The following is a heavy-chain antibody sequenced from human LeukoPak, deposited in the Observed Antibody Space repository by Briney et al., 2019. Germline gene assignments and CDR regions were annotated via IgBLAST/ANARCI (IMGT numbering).Heavy chain of an antibody. V-gene: IGHV4-59*01. CDR1: GGSISSYY. Sequence: SETLSLTCTVSGGSISSYYWSWIRQPPGKGLEWIGYIYYSGSTNYNPSLKSRVTISVDTSKNQFSLKLSSVTAADTAVYYCARDLIGRTGRRFEGFDYWGQGTLVTVSS. J-gene: IGHJ4*02. CDR3: ARDLIGRTGRRFEGFDY. D-gene: IGHD3/OR15-3a*01. CDR2: IYYSGST.